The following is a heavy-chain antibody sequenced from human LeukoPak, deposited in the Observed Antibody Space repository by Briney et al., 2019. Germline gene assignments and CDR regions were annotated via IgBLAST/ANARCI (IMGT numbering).Heavy chain of an antibody. CDR1: GFTFSSYS. CDR2: ISSSSSYI. V-gene: IGHV3-21*01. CDR3: ARDPSGRGYFDY. Sequence: GGSLRLSCAASGFTFSSYSMNWVRQAPGKGLEWVSSISSSSSYICYADSVKGRFTISRDNAENSLYLQMNSLRAEDTAVYYCARDPSGRGYFDYWGQGTLVTVSS. J-gene: IGHJ4*02.